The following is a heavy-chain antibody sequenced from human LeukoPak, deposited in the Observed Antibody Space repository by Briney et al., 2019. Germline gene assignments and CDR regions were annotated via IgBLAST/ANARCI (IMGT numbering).Heavy chain of an antibody. J-gene: IGHJ6*02. D-gene: IGHD1-7*01. V-gene: IGHV3-11*01. Sequence: GGSLRLSCAASGFTFSDYYMSWIRQAPGKGLEWVSYISSSGSTIYYADFVKGRFTISRDNAKNSLYLQMNSLRAEDTAVYYCARDNVISGTTNYYGMDVWGQGTTVTVSS. CDR2: ISSSGSTI. CDR1: GFTFSDYY. CDR3: ARDNVISGTTNYYGMDV.